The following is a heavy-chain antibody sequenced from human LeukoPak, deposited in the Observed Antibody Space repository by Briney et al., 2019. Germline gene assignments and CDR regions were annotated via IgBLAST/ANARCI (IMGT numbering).Heavy chain of an antibody. CDR2: ISGSGGST. Sequence: QSGGSLSLSCAASGFTFSSYAMSWVRQAPGKGLEWVSAISGSGGSTYYADSVKGRFTISRDNSKNTLYLQMNSLRAEDTAVYYCAKNTRILRLGELSFFDYWGQGTLVTVSS. CDR3: AKNTRILRLGELSFFDY. CDR1: GFTFSSYA. V-gene: IGHV3-23*01. D-gene: IGHD3-16*02. J-gene: IGHJ4*02.